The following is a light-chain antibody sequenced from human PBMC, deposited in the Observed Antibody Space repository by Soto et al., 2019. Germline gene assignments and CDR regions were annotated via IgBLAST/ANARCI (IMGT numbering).Light chain of an antibody. J-gene: IGKJ1*01. CDR2: TAS. V-gene: IGKV1-16*01. Sequence: EIQLTQSPSSLSASVGDRVTLTFRTSQPISDYLNWYQQKPGKAPTLLIYTASNLQSGVPSRFSGSRSGTEFTLTISSLQPDDFATYYCQQYNSYWTFGQGTTVDIK. CDR1: QPISDY. CDR3: QQYNSYWT.